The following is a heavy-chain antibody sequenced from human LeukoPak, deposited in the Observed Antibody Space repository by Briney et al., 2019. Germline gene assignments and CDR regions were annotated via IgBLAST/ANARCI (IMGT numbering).Heavy chain of an antibody. CDR1: GGSISSYY. CDR3: AREASEAARSLGY. J-gene: IGHJ4*02. D-gene: IGHD6-6*01. V-gene: IGHV4-59*12. Sequence: SETLSLTCTVSGGSISSYYWSWIQQPPGKGLEWIGYIYYSGSTNYNPSLKSRVTISVDTSKNQFSLKLSSVTAADTAVYYCAREASEAARSLGYWGQGTLVTVSS. CDR2: IYYSGST.